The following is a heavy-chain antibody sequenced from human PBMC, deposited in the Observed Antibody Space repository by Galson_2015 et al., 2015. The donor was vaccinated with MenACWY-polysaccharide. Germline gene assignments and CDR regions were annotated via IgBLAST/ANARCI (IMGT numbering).Heavy chain of an antibody. CDR3: ARGGSGSLAPNGNAFDV. CDR1: GDSVSSNSAA. CDR2: IYYRSKSYN. V-gene: IGHV6-1*01. Sequence: CAISGDSVSSNSAAWNWIRQSPSRGLEWLGRIYYRSKSYNDYAVSVKSRIPINPDTSKNQFSLQLNSVTPEDTAVYFCARGGSGSLAPNGNAFDVWGQGTMVIVSS. J-gene: IGHJ3*01. D-gene: IGHD3-22*01.